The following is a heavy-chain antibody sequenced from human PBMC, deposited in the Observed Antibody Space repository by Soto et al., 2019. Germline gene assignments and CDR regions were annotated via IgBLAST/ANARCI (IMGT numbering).Heavy chain of an antibody. Sequence: QVQLVESGGGVVQPGRSLRLSCAASGFTFSSYGMHWVRQAPGKGLEWVAVISYDGSNKYYADSVKGRFTISRDNSKNTLYLQMNSLRAEDTAVYYCAKVSSGWGIDYWGQGTLVTVFS. CDR2: ISYDGSNK. J-gene: IGHJ4*02. CDR1: GFTFSSYG. CDR3: AKVSSGWGIDY. D-gene: IGHD6-19*01. V-gene: IGHV3-30*18.